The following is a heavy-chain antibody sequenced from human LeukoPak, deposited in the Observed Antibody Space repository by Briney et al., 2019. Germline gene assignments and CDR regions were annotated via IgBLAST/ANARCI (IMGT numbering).Heavy chain of an antibody. V-gene: IGHV3-30-3*01. CDR1: GFTFSSYA. Sequence: PGGSLRLSCAASGFTFSSYAMHWVRQAPGKGLEWVAVISYDGSNKYYADSVKGRFTISRDNSKNTLYLQMNSLRAEDTAVYYCAREEFGGNSPTGYFDYRGQGTLVTVSS. D-gene: IGHD4-23*01. CDR2: ISYDGSNK. CDR3: AREEFGGNSPTGYFDY. J-gene: IGHJ4*02.